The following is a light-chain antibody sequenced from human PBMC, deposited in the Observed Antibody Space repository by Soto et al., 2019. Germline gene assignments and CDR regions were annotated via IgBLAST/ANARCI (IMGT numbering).Light chain of an antibody. J-gene: IGKJ3*01. CDR1: RSVSSSY. Sequence: IVLMQSPDTLSLSPGERATLSCRASRSVSSSYLAWYQQKPGQAPRLLIYGASSRATGIPDRFSGSGSGTDFTLTISRLEPEDFAVYYCQQYGSSLFTFGPGTKVDIK. V-gene: IGKV3-20*01. CDR2: GAS. CDR3: QQYGSSLFT.